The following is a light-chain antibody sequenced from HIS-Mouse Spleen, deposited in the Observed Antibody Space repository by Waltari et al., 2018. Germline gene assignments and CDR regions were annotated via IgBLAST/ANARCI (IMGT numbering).Light chain of an antibody. CDR3: QVWDSSSDHDVV. CDR1: NIGSKS. J-gene: IGLJ2*01. V-gene: IGLV3-21*02. CDR2: DDS. Sequence: SYVLTQPPSVSVAPGQTARITCGGNNIGSKSVHWYQQKPGQAPVLVVYDDSERPAEIPERFSGSNSGNTATLPISRVEAGDEADYYCQVWDSSSDHDVVFGGGTKLTVL.